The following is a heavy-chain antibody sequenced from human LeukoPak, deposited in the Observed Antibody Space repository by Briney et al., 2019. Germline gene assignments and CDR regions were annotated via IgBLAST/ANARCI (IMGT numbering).Heavy chain of an antibody. V-gene: IGHV3-30*01. CDR3: ARDISRGSLRLCAY. CDR1: GFSFSSYS. Sequence: PGGSLRLSCAASGFSFSSYSMHWVRQAPGKGLEWVAVISYDGSNKYYADSVKGRFTISRDNSKNTLYLQMNSLRAEDTAVYYCARDISRGSLRLCAYWGQGTLVSVSS. CDR2: ISYDGSNK. J-gene: IGHJ1*01. D-gene: IGHD3-22*01.